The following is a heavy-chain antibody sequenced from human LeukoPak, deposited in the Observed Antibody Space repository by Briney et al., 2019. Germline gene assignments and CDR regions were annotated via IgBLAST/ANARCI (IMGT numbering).Heavy chain of an antibody. CDR3: ARHVSTKTGYFDH. J-gene: IGHJ4*02. Sequence: SETLSLTCSVSGGSITSYYWSWVRQPPGKGLEWVGQVYYSGSTNYNPSFKSRVTISVDTSKNQFSLKLTSVTAADTAVYYCARHVSTKTGYFDHWGQGTLVTVSS. CDR2: VYYSGST. V-gene: IGHV4-59*08. D-gene: IGHD3-3*02. CDR1: GGSITSYY.